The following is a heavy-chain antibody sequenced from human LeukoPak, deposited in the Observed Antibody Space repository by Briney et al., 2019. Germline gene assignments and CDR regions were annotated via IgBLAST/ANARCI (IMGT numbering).Heavy chain of an antibody. D-gene: IGHD5-12*01. Sequence: ASVTVSCKASGYTFTSYGISWVRQAPGQGLEWMGWISAYNGNTNYAQKLQGRVTMTTDTSTSTAYMELRSLRSDDTAVYYCARVWMATIGGTFDYWGQGTLVTVSS. CDR2: ISAYNGNT. CDR1: GYTFTSYG. CDR3: ARVWMATIGGTFDY. V-gene: IGHV1-18*04. J-gene: IGHJ4*02.